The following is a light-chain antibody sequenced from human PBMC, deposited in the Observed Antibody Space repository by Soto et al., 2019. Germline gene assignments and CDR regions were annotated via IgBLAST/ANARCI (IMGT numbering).Light chain of an antibody. V-gene: IGKV3-15*01. CDR3: QQYNNWPRT. CDR1: QSVHNY. J-gene: IGKJ1*01. CDR2: GAS. Sequence: EIVLTQSPATLSLSPGERATLSCRASQSVHNYLAWSQQKPGQAPRLLIYGASTRATGIPARFSGSGSGTEFTLTISSLQSEDFAVYYCQQYNNWPRTFGQGTKVDI.